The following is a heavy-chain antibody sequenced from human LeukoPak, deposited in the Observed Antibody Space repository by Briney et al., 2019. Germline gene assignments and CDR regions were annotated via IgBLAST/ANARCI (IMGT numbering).Heavy chain of an antibody. CDR1: GYTFTSYG. CDR2: ISAYNGNT. Sequence: ASVKVSCKASGYTFTSYGISWVRQAPGQGLEWMGWISAYNGNTNYAQKLQGRVTMTTDTSTSTAYMELRSLRSDDTAVYYCARDRPGQYVWGSYRTALDCWGQGTLVTVSS. V-gene: IGHV1-18*01. D-gene: IGHD3-16*02. CDR3: ARDRPGQYVWGSYRTALDC. J-gene: IGHJ4*02.